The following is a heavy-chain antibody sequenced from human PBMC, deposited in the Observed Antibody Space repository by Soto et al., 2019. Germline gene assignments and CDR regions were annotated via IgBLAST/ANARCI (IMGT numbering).Heavy chain of an antibody. CDR3: VSQRTTVPTQAYFDY. CDR1: GGSVTNSSYY. J-gene: IGHJ4*02. CDR2: VYYRGRS. Sequence: AETLSLTCTVSGGSVTNSSYYWGWIRQSPGKGLEWIGSVYYRGRSYSKSSVKGRVTISVDTSKNRFSLSLNSVTASDTAVYFCVSQRTTVPTQAYFDYWGPGALVTVSS. D-gene: IGHD4-17*01. V-gene: IGHV4-39*01.